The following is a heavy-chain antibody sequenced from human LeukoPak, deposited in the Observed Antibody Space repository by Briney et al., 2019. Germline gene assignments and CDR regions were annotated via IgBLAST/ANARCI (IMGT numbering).Heavy chain of an antibody. CDR2: IDTDGSIT. J-gene: IGHJ4*02. CDR3: AREPDSSSLDY. CDR1: GYTFSSYW. D-gene: IGHD6-13*01. V-gene: IGHV3-74*01. Sequence: GGSLRLSCAASGYTFSSYWMHWVRQAPGKGLVWVSRIDTDGSITSYADSVKGRFTISRDNAKNSLYLQMNSLRAEDTAVYYCAREPDSSSLDYWGQGTLVTVSS.